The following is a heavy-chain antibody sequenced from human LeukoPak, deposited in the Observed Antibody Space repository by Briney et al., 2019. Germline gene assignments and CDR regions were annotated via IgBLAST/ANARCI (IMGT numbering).Heavy chain of an antibody. CDR2: IYYIGTT. Sequence: SSETLSLTCTVSGGSISSYYWSWIRQPPGKGLEGIGAIYYIGTTFYNPSLKSRVTVSVDTSKNQFSLKLTSVTADTAVYYCARHGDGGDFLTYFDYWGQGILVTVSS. CDR1: GGSISSYY. V-gene: IGHV4-59*04. D-gene: IGHD2/OR15-2a*01. CDR3: ARHGDGGDFLTYFDY. J-gene: IGHJ4*02.